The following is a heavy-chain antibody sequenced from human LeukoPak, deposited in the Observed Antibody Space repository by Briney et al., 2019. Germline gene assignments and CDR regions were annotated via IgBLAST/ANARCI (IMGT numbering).Heavy chain of an antibody. CDR3: ARGSITMVRGGLKLDAFDI. D-gene: IGHD3-10*01. CDR1: GGTFSSYA. V-gene: IGHV1-69*01. Sequence: SVKVSCKASGGTFSSYAISWVRQPPGQGLEWMWGIIPIFGTANYAQKFQGRVTITADESTSTAYMELSSLRSEDTAVYYCARGSITMVRGGLKLDAFDIWGQGTMVTVSS. CDR2: IIPIFGTA. J-gene: IGHJ3*02.